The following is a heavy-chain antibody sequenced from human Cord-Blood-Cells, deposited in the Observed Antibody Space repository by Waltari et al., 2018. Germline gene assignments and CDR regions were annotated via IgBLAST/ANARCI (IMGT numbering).Heavy chain of an antibody. D-gene: IGHD2-15*01. CDR3: ARRGYCSGGSCYGLYYFDY. CDR2: IYYSGST. Sequence: QLQLQESGPGLVKPSETLSLTCTVSGGSIRSSSYYWGWIRQPPGTGLVWIGSIYYSGSTYYNPSLKSRVTISVDTSKNQFSLKLSSVTAADTAVYYCARRGYCSGGSCYGLYYFDYWGQGTLVTVSS. J-gene: IGHJ4*02. V-gene: IGHV4-39*01. CDR1: GGSIRSSSYY.